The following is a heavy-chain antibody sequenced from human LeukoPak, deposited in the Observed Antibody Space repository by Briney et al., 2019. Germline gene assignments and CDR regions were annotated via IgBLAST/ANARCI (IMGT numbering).Heavy chain of an antibody. Sequence: GSLRLSCAASGFTFSSYTMNWVRQAPGKGLEWVSIISSGSSYIHYADSVKGRFTISRDNAKNTLYLQMNSLRAEDTAVYYCAKASAMIVVVSKHFDYWGQGTLVTVSS. D-gene: IGHD3-22*01. J-gene: IGHJ4*02. CDR1: GFTFSSYT. CDR2: ISSGSSYI. V-gene: IGHV3-21*04. CDR3: AKASAMIVVVSKHFDY.